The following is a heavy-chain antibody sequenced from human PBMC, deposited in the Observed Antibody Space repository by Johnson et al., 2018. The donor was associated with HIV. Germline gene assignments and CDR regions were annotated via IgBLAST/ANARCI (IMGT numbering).Heavy chain of an antibody. CDR1: GFTFSSYG. CDR3: AKAPGGGSRSLDAFEI. D-gene: IGHD1-26*01. V-gene: IGHV3-7*01. Sequence: VQLVESGGGVVQPGRSLRLSCAASGFTFSSYGMHWVRQAPGKGLEWVANIKQDGSEKDYVDSVKGRFTISRDNAKNSLYLQMNSLRAEDTAVYYWAKAPGGGSRSLDAFEIWGQGTMVTVSS. CDR2: IKQDGSEK. J-gene: IGHJ3*02.